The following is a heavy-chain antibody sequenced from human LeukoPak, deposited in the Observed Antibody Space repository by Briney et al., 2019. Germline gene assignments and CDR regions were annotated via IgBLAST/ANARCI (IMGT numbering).Heavy chain of an antibody. V-gene: IGHV3-23*01. Sequence: FTXXXXAMSWVXXAPGKGLEWVSAISGGGVSTYYADSVKGRFTISRDNSINTLYLQMNSLRAEDTAVYYCAKGAGSSPFDYWGQGTLVTVSS. CDR1: FTXXXXA. D-gene: IGHD2-2*01. CDR2: ISGGGVST. J-gene: IGHJ4*02. CDR3: AKGAGSSPFDY.